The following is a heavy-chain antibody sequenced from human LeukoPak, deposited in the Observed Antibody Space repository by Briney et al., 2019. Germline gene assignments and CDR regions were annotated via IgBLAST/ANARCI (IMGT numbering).Heavy chain of an antibody. Sequence: PSETLSLTCTVSGGSISSYCWSWIRQPPGKGLEWIGYIYYSGSTNYNPSLKSRVTISVDTSKNQFSLKLSSVTAADTAVYYCARLVDTDDAFDIWGQGTMVTVSS. D-gene: IGHD5-18*01. V-gene: IGHV4-59*08. CDR2: IYYSGST. CDR1: GGSISSYC. J-gene: IGHJ3*02. CDR3: ARLVDTDDAFDI.